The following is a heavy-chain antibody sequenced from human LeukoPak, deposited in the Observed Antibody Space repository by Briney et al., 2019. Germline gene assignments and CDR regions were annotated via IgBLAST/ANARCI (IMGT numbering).Heavy chain of an antibody. CDR2: ISGSGGST. CDR1: GFTFSSYG. J-gene: IGHJ6*03. V-gene: IGHV3-23*01. Sequence: PGGSLRLSCAASGFTFSSYGMSWVRQAPGKGLEWVSAISGSGGSTYYADSVKGRFTISRDNSKNTLYLQMNSLRAEDTAVYYCAKGTYSSSWPPGSYYYYYYMDVWGKGTTVTVSS. CDR3: AKGTYSSSWPPGSYYYYYYMDV. D-gene: IGHD6-13*01.